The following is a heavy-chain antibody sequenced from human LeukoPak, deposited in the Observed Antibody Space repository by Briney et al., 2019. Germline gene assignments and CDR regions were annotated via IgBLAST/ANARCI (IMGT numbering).Heavy chain of an antibody. CDR2: IYHSGST. Sequence: SETLSLTCTVSGYSISSGYYWGWIRQPPGKGLEWIGSIYHSGSTYYNPSLKSRLTISIDTPKNQFSLKLTSMTAADTAVYYCARPNTWITEGFDHWGQGTLVTVSS. CDR1: GYSISSGYY. V-gene: IGHV4-38-2*02. CDR3: ARPNTWITEGFDH. J-gene: IGHJ5*02. D-gene: IGHD3-16*01.